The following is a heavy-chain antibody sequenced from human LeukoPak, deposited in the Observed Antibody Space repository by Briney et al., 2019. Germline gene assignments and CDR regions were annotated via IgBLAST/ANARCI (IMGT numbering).Heavy chain of an antibody. D-gene: IGHD5-12*01. V-gene: IGHV3-33*08. CDR3: AREMGLNIVATFGY. J-gene: IGHJ4*02. CDR2: IWFDGSNK. Sequence: GGSLRLSCAASGFTFNSYDMNWVRQAPGKGLEWVAVIWFDGSNKYYADSVQGRFIISRDNSKNTLYLQMNSLRAEDTAVYYCAREMGLNIVATFGYWGQGTLVTVSS. CDR1: GFTFNSYD.